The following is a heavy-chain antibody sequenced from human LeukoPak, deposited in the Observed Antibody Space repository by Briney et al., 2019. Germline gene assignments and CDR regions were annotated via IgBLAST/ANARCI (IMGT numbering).Heavy chain of an antibody. Sequence: GGSLRLSCAASGFTVSSNYMSWVRQAPGKGLEWVSVIYSGGSTYYADSVKGRFTLSRDNSKNTLFLQMNSLRAADTALYYCAKEYDIRYYYYYMDVWGKGTTVTISS. CDR3: AKEYDIRYYYYYMDV. D-gene: IGHD3-22*01. CDR1: GFTVSSNY. V-gene: IGHV3-53*05. J-gene: IGHJ6*03. CDR2: IYSGGST.